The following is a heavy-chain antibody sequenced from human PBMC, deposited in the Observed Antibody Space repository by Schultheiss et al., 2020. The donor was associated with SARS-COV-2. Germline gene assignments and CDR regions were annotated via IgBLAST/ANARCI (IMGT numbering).Heavy chain of an antibody. J-gene: IGHJ6*02. D-gene: IGHD6-19*01. V-gene: IGHV4-34*01. CDR2: INHSGST. CDR1: GGSFSGYY. CDR3: ATGAIGNSGWSVPYYFYGMDV. Sequence: SETLSLTCAVYGGSFSGYYWSWIRQPPGKGLEWIGEINHSGSTNYNPSLKSRVTISVDTSENQFSLKLRSVTTADTAVYYCATGAIGNSGWSVPYYFYGMDVWGQGTTVTVSS.